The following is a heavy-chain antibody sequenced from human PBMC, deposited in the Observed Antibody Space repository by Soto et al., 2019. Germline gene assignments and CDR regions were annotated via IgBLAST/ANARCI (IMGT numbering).Heavy chain of an antibody. CDR2: VHPNSGGT. CDR1: GYTFSVYH. D-gene: IGHD4-4*01. Sequence: ASVKVSFKASGYTFSVYHMHWVRQAPGQGLEWMGWVHPNSGGTNYAQSFEGRVTMTRDTSINTAYMELSRPTSDDTAVYYCAKELQRGMDVWGQGTTVTVSS. J-gene: IGHJ6*02. CDR3: AKELQRGMDV. V-gene: IGHV1-2*02.